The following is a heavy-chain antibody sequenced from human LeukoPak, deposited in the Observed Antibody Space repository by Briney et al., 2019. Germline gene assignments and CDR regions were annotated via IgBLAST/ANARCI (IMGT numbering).Heavy chain of an antibody. CDR1: GGSISSGDYY. CDR3: ARGVYGSGIDNWFDP. Sequence: SETLSPTCTVSGGSISSGDYYWSWIRQPPGKGLEWIGYIYYSGSTYYNPSLKSRVTISVDTSKNQFSLKLSSVTAADTAVYYCARGVYGSGIDNWFDPWGQGTLVTVSS. V-gene: IGHV4-30-4*08. D-gene: IGHD3-10*01. J-gene: IGHJ5*02. CDR2: IYYSGST.